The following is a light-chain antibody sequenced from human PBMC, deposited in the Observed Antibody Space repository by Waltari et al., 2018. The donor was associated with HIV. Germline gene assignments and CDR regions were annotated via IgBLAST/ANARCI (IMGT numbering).Light chain of an antibody. CDR2: EVS. CDR1: QSLLQSDGLPF. Sequence: DIVMTQTPLSLSVSPGQPASISCKSSQSLLQSDGLPFLYWYLQKPGQPPQLLIYEVSNRFSGVPHSFSCSGSGTDCTLKISRVESEDVGVYYCMQNIHLPGLTFGGGTKVEIK. CDR3: MQNIHLPGLT. J-gene: IGKJ4*01. V-gene: IGKV2D-29*01.